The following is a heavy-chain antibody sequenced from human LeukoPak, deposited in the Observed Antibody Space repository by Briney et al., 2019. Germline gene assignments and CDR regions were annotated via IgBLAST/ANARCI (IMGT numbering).Heavy chain of an antibody. CDR2: ITTDTGNP. CDR3: ARAARYCSGGSCFSPRTFDI. J-gene: IGHJ3*02. V-gene: IGHV7-4-1*02. D-gene: IGHD2-15*01. Sequence: ASVKVSCKASGYTFTSYDINWVRQATGQGLEWMGWITTDTGNPTYAQGFTGRFVFSLDTSVTTAYLQITSLEAEDTAMYYCARAARYCSGGSCFSPRTFDIWGQGTMVTVSS. CDR1: GYTFTSYD.